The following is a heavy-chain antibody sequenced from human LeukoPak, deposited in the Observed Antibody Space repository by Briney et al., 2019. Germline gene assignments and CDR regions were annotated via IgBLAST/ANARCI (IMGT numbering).Heavy chain of an antibody. V-gene: IGHV4-38-2*02. CDR2: INHSGIT. CDR3: GRDRPTGYYDY. CDR1: SYSVSSGYY. Sequence: SETLSLTCTVSSYSVSSGYYWGWIRQSPGKGLEWIASINHSGITYYNPSLKSRVTISVDTSKNQFSLKLTSVTAADTAVYYCGRDRPTGYYDYWGQGILVTVSS. J-gene: IGHJ4*02. D-gene: IGHD3-9*01.